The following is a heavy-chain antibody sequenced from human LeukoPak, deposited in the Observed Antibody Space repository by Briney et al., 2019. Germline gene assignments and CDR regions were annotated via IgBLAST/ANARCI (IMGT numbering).Heavy chain of an antibody. CDR2: ISSISSTI. CDR1: GFTFNGYG. Sequence: PGGSLRLSCAASGFTFNGYGMNWVRQAPGKGLEWVSYISSISSTIHYSDSVKGRFTISRDNSKNTLYLQMNSLRAEDTAVYYCAKVMSGSYVYYFDYWGQGTLVTVSS. J-gene: IGHJ4*02. V-gene: IGHV3-48*01. D-gene: IGHD1-26*01. CDR3: AKVMSGSYVYYFDY.